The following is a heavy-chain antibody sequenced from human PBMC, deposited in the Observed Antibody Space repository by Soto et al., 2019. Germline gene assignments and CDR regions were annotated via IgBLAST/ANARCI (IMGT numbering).Heavy chain of an antibody. V-gene: IGHV4-59*01. CDR2: IYYSGST. Sequence: QVQLQESGPGLVKPSETLSLTCSVSGASISSYYWSWIRQPPGKGLEWLAYIYYSGSTSYNPSLNSPVSISLATSMNPFSLKLSSVTAADTAVYYCARTYDDSGPNSGGYGFDIWGQGTMVTVSS. CDR1: GASISSYY. J-gene: IGHJ3*02. CDR3: ARTYDDSGPNSGGYGFDI. D-gene: IGHD3-22*01.